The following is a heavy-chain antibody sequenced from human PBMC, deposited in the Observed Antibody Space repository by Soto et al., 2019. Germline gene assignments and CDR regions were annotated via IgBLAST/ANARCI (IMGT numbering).Heavy chain of an antibody. D-gene: IGHD3-9*01. CDR1: GGSISSSSYY. V-gene: IGHV4-39*01. Sequence: QLQLQESGPGLVKPSETLSLTCTVSGGSISSSSYYWGWIRQPPGKGLEWIGSIYYSGSTYYNPSLKSRVTISVDTSKNQFSLKLSSVTAADTAVYYCAGGPRGRYFDWLLRPDSGYYFDYWGQGTLVTVSS. J-gene: IGHJ4*02. CDR3: AGGPRGRYFDWLLRPDSGYYFDY. CDR2: IYYSGST.